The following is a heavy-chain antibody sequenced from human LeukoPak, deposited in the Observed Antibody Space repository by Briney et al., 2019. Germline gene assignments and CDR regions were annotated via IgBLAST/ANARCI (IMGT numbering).Heavy chain of an antibody. V-gene: IGHV3-23*01. CDR3: ARDLGQIDY. Sequence: GGSLRLSCAASGFTFSSDAMSWVRQAPGNGLEWVSAISGSGGNTYYADSVKGRFTISRDNSQNTLYLQMNSLKAEDTAVYYCARDLGQIDYWGQGTLVTVSS. CDR2: ISGSGGNT. J-gene: IGHJ4*02. CDR1: GFTFSSDA.